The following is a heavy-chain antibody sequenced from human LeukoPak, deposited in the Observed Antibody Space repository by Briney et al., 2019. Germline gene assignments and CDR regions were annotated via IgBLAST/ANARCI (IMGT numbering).Heavy chain of an antibody. V-gene: IGHV4-39*07. CDR2: IYYSGST. CDR1: GGSISSSSYY. Sequence: SETLSLTCTVSGGSISSSSYYWGWIRQPPGKGLEWIGSIYYSGSTYHNPSLKSRVTISVDTSKNQFSLKLSSVTAADTAVYYCGGAAAGPYLIQHWGQGTLVTVSS. D-gene: IGHD6-13*01. J-gene: IGHJ1*01. CDR3: GGAAAGPYLIQH.